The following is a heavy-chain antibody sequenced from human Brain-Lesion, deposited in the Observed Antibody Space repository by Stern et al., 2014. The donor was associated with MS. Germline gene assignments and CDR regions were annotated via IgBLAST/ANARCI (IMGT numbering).Heavy chain of an antibody. D-gene: IGHD2-2*01. CDR1: GGSISSGGYY. Sequence: QVQLQESGPGLVKPSQTLSLSCTVSGGSISSGGYYWSWIRQPAGKGLEWIGRIFNSGSTSYTPSLKSRDTISIDPSKTQFSLRLTSMTAADTAVYYCARGRVVPGFQYYATDVWGQGTTVIVSS. V-gene: IGHV4-61*02. J-gene: IGHJ6*02. CDR3: ARGRVVPGFQYYATDV. CDR2: IFNSGST.